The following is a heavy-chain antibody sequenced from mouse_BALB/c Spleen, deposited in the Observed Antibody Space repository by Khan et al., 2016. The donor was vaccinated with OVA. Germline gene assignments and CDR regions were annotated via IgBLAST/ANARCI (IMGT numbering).Heavy chain of an antibody. CDR3: ASGYFGNYEFVY. J-gene: IGHJ3*01. D-gene: IGHD2-1*01. CDR1: GYTFTSYW. V-gene: IGHV1S132*01. CDR2: IFPGTGTT. Sequence: QVQLQQSGAELVKPGASVKLSCKTSGYTFTSYWIQWVKQRPGQGLGWIGQIFPGTGTTYYNENFKGKATLTVDTSSSTASMQVSSLTSEDSAVYFCASGYFGNYEFVYWGQGTLVTVSP.